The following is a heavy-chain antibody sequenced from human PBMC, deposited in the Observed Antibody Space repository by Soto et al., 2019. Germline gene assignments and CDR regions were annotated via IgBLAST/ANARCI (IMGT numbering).Heavy chain of an antibody. CDR2: IIPIFGTA. CDR3: SRGRDGYNYGHAFDS. D-gene: IGHD5-12*01. V-gene: IGHV1-69*13. J-gene: IGHJ3*02. CDR1: GGTFSSYA. Sequence: SVKVSCKASGGTFSSYAICWVRQAPGQGLEWMGGIIPIFGTANYAQKFQGRVTITADESTSTAYMELSSLRSEDTAVYYCSRGRDGYNYGHAFDSWGQGTMVTVSS.